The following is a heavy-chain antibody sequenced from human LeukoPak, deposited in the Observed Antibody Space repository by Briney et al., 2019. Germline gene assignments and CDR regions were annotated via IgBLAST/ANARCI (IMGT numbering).Heavy chain of an antibody. V-gene: IGHV4-39*07. CDR1: GGSISSSSYY. CDR2: IYYSGST. J-gene: IGHJ4*02. D-gene: IGHD6-13*01. Sequence: SETLSLTCTVSGGSISSSSYYWGWIRQPPGKGLEWIGSIYYSGSTNYNPSLKSRVTISVDTSKNQFSLKLSSVTAADTAVYYCARQQLSQLYYFDYWGQGTLVTVSS. CDR3: ARQQLSQLYYFDY.